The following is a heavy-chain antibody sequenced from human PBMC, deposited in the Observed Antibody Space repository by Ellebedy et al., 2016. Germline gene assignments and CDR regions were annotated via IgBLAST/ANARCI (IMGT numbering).Heavy chain of an antibody. CDR1: GFDFNGYS. V-gene: IGHV3-48*02. CDR2: ISPDRTTI. Sequence: GESLKISXAASGFDFNGYSMDWVRQTPGGGLEWLSFISPDRTTIYYADSVKGRFIISTDRATNSLYLQMNSLTDEDTAVYFCARGYLENSFDHWGQGALVTVSS. J-gene: IGHJ4*02. CDR3: ARGYLENSFDH. D-gene: IGHD1-26*01.